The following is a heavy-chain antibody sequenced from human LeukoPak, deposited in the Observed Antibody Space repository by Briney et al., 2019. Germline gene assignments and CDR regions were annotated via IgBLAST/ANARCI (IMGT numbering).Heavy chain of an antibody. Sequence: GGSLRLSCAASGFTFSDYYMSWIRQAPGKGLEWVSYISSSGSTIYYADSVKGRFTISRDNAKNSLYLQMNSLRAEDTAVYYCARGGRRGYYDSSGYSGSAFDIWGQGTMVTVSS. J-gene: IGHJ3*02. V-gene: IGHV3-11*04. D-gene: IGHD3-22*01. CDR2: ISSSGSTI. CDR1: GFTFSDYY. CDR3: ARGGRRGYYDSSGYSGSAFDI.